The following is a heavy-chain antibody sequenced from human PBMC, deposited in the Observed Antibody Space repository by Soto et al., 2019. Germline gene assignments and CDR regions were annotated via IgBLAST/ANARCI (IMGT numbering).Heavy chain of an antibody. Sequence: PSDTLSLTCTVSGGSIRSYYWTWIRQPPGKGLEWLGYIFYSGSTFYNPSLKSRVTISIHTSKGQFSLQLTSVTAADTAVYYCARGAADTAMVDSWGQGTLVTVSS. CDR2: IFYSGST. J-gene: IGHJ4*02. CDR3: ARGAADTAMVDS. V-gene: IGHV4-59*07. D-gene: IGHD5-18*01. CDR1: GGSIRSYY.